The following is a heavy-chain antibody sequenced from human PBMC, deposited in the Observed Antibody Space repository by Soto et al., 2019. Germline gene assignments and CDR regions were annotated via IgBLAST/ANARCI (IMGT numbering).Heavy chain of an antibody. J-gene: IGHJ5*02. CDR3: TREKFDP. CDR1: GFTFSSYW. CDR2: IKTDGSST. V-gene: IGHV3-74*01. Sequence: GGSLRLSCAASGFTFSSYWMHWVRQAPGKGLVWVSRIKTDGSSTNYADSVKGRFTISRDNAKNMLYLQMNILRPEDTAVYYCTREKFDPWGQGTLVTVSS.